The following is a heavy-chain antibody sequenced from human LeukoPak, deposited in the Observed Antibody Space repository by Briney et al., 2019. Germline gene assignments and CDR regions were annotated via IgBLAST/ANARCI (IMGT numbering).Heavy chain of an antibody. CDR1: GGSISTYY. D-gene: IGHD2-2*01. CDR3: ARMRYCSSTSSCP. V-gene: IGHV4-59*08. J-gene: IGHJ5*02. CDR2: IYYSGST. Sequence: PSETLSLTCTVSGGSISTYYRSWIRQPPGKGLEWIGYIYYSGSTNYNPSLKSRVTISVDTSKNQFSLELSSVTAADTAVYYCARMRYCSSTSSCPWGQGTLVTVSS.